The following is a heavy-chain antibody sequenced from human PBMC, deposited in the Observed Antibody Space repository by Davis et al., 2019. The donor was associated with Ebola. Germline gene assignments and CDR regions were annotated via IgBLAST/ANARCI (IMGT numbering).Heavy chain of an antibody. J-gene: IGHJ4*02. CDR1: GGSIISPTYY. CDR2: VYYSGST. Sequence: MPSETLSLTCTVSGGSIISPTYYWGWIRQPPGRGLEWIGSVYYSGSTYYNPSLKSRVTISLDTPKKQFSLNLISVTAADTAVYSCARGPTRDYFDYWGQGSLVAVSS. CDR3: ARGPTRDYFDY. V-gene: IGHV4-39*07.